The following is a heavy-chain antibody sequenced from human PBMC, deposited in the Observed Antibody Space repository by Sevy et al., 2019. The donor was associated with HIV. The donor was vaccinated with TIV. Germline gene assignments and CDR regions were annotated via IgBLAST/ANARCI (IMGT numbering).Heavy chain of an antibody. CDR2: IKQDGSEK. Sequence: GGSLRLSCAASGFTFSSYWMSWVRQAPGKGLEWVANIKQDGSEKYYVDSVKGRFTISRDNAKNSLYLQMNSLRAEDTAVYYCARDRAEAYYYDSSGYRDAFDISGQGTMVTVSS. D-gene: IGHD3-22*01. CDR1: GFTFSSYW. CDR3: ARDRAEAYYYDSSGYRDAFDI. J-gene: IGHJ3*02. V-gene: IGHV3-7*01.